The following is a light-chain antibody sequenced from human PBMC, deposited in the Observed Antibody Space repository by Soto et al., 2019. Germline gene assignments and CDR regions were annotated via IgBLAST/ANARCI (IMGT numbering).Light chain of an antibody. CDR1: QSISAW. CDR2: DAS. CDR3: QQYNSYSPT. V-gene: IGKV1-5*01. Sequence: DIQMTQSPSTLSASVGDRVTITCRASQSISAWLAWYQQIPGKAPKLLIYDASSLESGVPSRFSGSGSGTEFTLNISRLQPDDFAAYYCQQYNSYSPTFGQGTKLEI. J-gene: IGKJ2*01.